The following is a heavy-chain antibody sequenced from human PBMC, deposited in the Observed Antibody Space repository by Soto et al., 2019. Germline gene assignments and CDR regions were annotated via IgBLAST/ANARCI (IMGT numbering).Heavy chain of an antibody. CDR2: TSADNGDT. J-gene: IGHJ4*02. Sequence: QVQLVQSAAEVKEPGASVKVSCKASGYSFTHYGFSWVRQAPAQGLEWMAWTSADNGDTNYAPRLQGRVPLTTDTSTGTAYMELRSVRSEDTAVYYSARDESRTCTSYTCYYFDYWGQGTLVSVS. V-gene: IGHV1-18*04. CDR1: GYSFTHYG. CDR3: ARDESRTCTSYTCYYFDY. D-gene: IGHD2-2*01.